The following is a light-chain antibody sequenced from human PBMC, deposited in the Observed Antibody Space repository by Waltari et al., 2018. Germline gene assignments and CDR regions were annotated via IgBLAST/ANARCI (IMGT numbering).Light chain of an antibody. CDR3: QQRSNWPQYS. CDR1: QSVSSS. CDR2: GAS. V-gene: IGKV3-15*01. Sequence: EIVMTQSPATLSLSPGERATLSCRASQSVSSSLAWYQQKPGQAPRLLIYGASSRATGIPDRFSGSVSGTDFTLTISSLEPEDVAVYYCQQRSNWPQYSFGQGTKVEIK. J-gene: IGKJ2*03.